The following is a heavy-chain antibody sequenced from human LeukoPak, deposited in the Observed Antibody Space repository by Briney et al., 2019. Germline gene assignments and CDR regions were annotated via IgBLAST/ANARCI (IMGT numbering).Heavy chain of an antibody. Sequence: GGSLRLSCAASGFTFSSYWMSWVRQAPGKGLEWVANIKQDGSEKYYVDSVKGRFTISRDNAKNSLYLQMNSLRAEDTALYYCARLPYYYDSSGYYYYYYYMDVWGKGTTVTVSS. CDR3: ARLPYYYDSSGYYYYYYYMDV. V-gene: IGHV3-7*03. CDR1: GFTFSSYW. CDR2: IKQDGSEK. J-gene: IGHJ6*03. D-gene: IGHD3-22*01.